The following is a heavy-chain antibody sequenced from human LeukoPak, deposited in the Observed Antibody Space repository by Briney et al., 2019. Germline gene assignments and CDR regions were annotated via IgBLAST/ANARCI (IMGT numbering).Heavy chain of an antibody. J-gene: IGHJ5*02. CDR2: INPNSGGT. CDR1: GYTFTGYY. D-gene: IGHD3-3*01. V-gene: IGHV1-2*02. CDR3: ARQDYDFWSGYNWFDP. Sequence: GASVKVSCKASGYTFTGYYMHWVRQAPGQGLEWMGWINPNSGGTNYAQKFQGRVTMTRDTSISTAYMELSRLRSDDTAVYYCARQDYDFWSGYNWFDPWGQGTLVTVSS.